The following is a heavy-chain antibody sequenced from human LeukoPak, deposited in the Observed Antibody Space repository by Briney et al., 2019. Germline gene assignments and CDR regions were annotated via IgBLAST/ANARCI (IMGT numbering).Heavy chain of an antibody. V-gene: IGHV5-10-1*01. CDR2: IDPSDSYT. Sequence: GESLKISCKGSGYSVTSYWIIWVRQMPGKGLEWMGRIDPSDSYTNYSPSFQGHVTISADKSISTVYLQWSSLKASDTAMYYCARHSAGIVVAGKWGQGTLVTVSS. CDR3: ARHSAGIVVAGK. CDR1: GYSVTSYW. D-gene: IGHD6-19*01. J-gene: IGHJ4*02.